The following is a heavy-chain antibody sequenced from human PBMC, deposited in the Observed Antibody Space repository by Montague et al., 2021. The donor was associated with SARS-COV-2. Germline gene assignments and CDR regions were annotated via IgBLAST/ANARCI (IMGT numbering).Heavy chain of an antibody. V-gene: IGHV4-61*02. Sequence: TLSLTCTVSGGSISSGSYYWTWIRQPAGKGLEWIGRIYTSGSTNYNPSLKSRVTISVDTSKNQFSLKLSSVTAADTAVYYCAREEDDGSYWLRGMDVWGQGTTVTVSS. CDR2: IYTSGST. CDR3: AREEDDGSYWLRGMDV. D-gene: IGHD1-26*01. CDR1: GGSISSGSYY. J-gene: IGHJ6*02.